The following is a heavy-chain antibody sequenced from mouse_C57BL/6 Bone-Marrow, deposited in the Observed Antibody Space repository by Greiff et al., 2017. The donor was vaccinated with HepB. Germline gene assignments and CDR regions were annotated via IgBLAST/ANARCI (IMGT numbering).Heavy chain of an antibody. CDR1: GYTFTSHG. J-gene: IGHJ4*01. CDR3: ARPRRLRRVYYAMDY. Sequence: QVQLQQSGAELARPGASVKLSCKATGYTFTSHGISWVKQRTGQGLEWIGEIYTRSGNTYYNEKLKGKVTLTADKSSSTAYMDMRSLKSEDSAVYFCARPRRLRRVYYAMDYWGQGTSVTVSS. CDR2: IYTRSGNT. D-gene: IGHD2-2*01. V-gene: IGHV1-81*01.